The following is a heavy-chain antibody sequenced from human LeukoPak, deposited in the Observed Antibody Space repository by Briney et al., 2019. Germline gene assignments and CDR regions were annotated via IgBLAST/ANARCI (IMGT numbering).Heavy chain of an antibody. Sequence: SETLSLTCTVYGGSISSYYWSWIRQPPGKGLEWIGYIYTSGSTNYNPSLKSRVTISVDTSKNQFSLKLSSVTAADTAVYYCARQGYSNDVNVWGKGTTVTVSS. CDR3: ARQGYSNDVNV. CDR2: IYTSGST. J-gene: IGHJ6*04. V-gene: IGHV4-4*09. D-gene: IGHD4-11*01. CDR1: GGSISSYY.